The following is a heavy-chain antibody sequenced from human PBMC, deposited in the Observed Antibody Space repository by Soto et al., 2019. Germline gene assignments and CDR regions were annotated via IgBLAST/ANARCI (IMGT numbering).Heavy chain of an antibody. V-gene: IGHV6-1*01. CDR2: TYYRSKWYN. Sequence: SQTLSRTCAIPGDSVSSNSAAWNWIRQSPSRGLEWLGRTYYRSKWYNDYAVSVKSRITINPDTSKNQFSLQLNSGTPEDTAVYYCARYHRRTGAFDIWGQGTMVTVSS. CDR3: ARYHRRTGAFDI. CDR1: GDSVSSNSAA. D-gene: IGHD1-1*01. J-gene: IGHJ3*02.